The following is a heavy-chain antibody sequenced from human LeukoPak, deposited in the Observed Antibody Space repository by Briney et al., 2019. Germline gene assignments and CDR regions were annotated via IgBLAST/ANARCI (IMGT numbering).Heavy chain of an antibody. CDR2: ISYDGSNH. Sequence: GGSLRLSCAASRFTFSSYGMHWVRQAPGQGLEWLAIISYDGSNHYYADSVKGRFTISRDNSKNTLYLQMNSLRADDTAVYYCTRDRVSGQYYSDSFDTWGQGTMVTVSS. J-gene: IGHJ3*02. V-gene: IGHV3-30*03. CDR1: RFTFSSYG. CDR3: TRDRVSGQYYSDSFDT. D-gene: IGHD3-10*01.